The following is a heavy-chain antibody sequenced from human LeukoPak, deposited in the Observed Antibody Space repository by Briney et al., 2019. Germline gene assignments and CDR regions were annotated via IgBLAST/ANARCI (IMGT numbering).Heavy chain of an antibody. V-gene: IGHV4-34*01. CDR2: INHSGST. J-gene: IGHJ6*03. Sequence: SETLSLTCAVYGGSFSGYYWSWIRQPPGKGLEWIGEINHSGSTNYNPSLKSRVTISVDTSKNQFSLKLSSVTAADTAVYYCARLPEYYCYYYMDVWGKGTTVTVSS. CDR1: GGSFSGYY. CDR3: ARLPEYYCYYYMDV.